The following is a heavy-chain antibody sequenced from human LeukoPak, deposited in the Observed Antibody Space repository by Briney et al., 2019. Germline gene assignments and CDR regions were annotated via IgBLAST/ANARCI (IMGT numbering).Heavy chain of an antibody. CDR3: ERGIAVAGTALNY. J-gene: IGHJ4*02. CDR2: INAYNGNT. CDR1: GYTFTSYG. D-gene: IGHD6-19*01. V-gene: IGHV1-18*01. Sequence: ASVKVSCKASGYTFTSYGISWLRQAPGQGLEWMGWINAYNGNTNYAQKLQGRVTMTTDTYTSTAYMELRSLRSDDTDVYYCERGIAVAGTALNYWGQGTLVTVSS.